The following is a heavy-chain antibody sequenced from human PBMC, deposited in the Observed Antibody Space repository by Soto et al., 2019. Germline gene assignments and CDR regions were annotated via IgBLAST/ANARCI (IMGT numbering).Heavy chain of an antibody. V-gene: IGHV4-59*01. CDR1: GGSSSSYY. CDR2: SHYSGTT. D-gene: IGHD4-4*01. Sequence: SETLSHTCIVSGGSSSSYYWSWIRQPPGKGLEWIGYSHYSGTTNYNSSLKSRVTISVDTSKNQFSLMLTSVTAADTAVYYCARVEDYNFDYWGQGTLVTVSS. CDR3: ARVEDYNFDY. J-gene: IGHJ4*02.